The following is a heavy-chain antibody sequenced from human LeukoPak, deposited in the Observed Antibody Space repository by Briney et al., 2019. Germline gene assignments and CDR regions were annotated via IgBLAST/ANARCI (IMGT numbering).Heavy chain of an antibody. J-gene: IGHJ4*02. CDR2: INHSGST. CDR1: GGSFSGYY. Sequence: SETLSLTCAVYGGSFSGYYWSWIRQPPGKGLEWIGEINHSGSTNYNPSLKSRVTISVDTSKNQFSLKLSSVTAADTAVYYCARLSYGGNDYWGQGTLVTVSS. V-gene: IGHV4-34*01. CDR3: ARLSYGGNDY. D-gene: IGHD4-23*01.